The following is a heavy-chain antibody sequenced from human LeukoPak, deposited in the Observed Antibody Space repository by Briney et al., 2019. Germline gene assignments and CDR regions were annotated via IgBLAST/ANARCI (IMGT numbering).Heavy chain of an antibody. D-gene: IGHD4-11*01. J-gene: IGHJ4*02. V-gene: IGHV3-53*01. CDR2: IYSDGST. CDR3: ARETYSNYLYYFDY. CDR1: VFTVSSNY. Sequence: GGSLRLSCAASVFTVSSNYMSWVRQAPGKGMEWVSVIYSDGSTYYADSVKGRFTISRDNSKNTLYLQMNSLRAEDTAVYYCARETYSNYLYYFDYWGQGTLVAVSS.